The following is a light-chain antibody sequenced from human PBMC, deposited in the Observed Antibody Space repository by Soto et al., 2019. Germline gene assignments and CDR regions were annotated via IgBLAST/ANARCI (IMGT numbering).Light chain of an antibody. CDR2: AAS. CDR1: QSITTY. V-gene: IGKV1-39*01. Sequence: DIQMTQSPSALSASVGDRVTITCRASQSITTYLNWYQQKPGKAPKLLIYAASSLQSGVPSRFSGSGSGTHFTLTITSLQPEDFATYSCQQSYYIPWTFGQGIKVEV. J-gene: IGKJ1*01. CDR3: QQSYYIPWT.